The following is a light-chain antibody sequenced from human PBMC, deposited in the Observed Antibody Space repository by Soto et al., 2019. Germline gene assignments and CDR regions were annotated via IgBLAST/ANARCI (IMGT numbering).Light chain of an antibody. V-gene: IGLV2-14*01. J-gene: IGLJ2*01. CDR3: SSYTSSSILVV. CDR1: SSDVGGYNY. Sequence: QSVLTQPASVSGSPGQSITISCTGTSSDVGGYNYVSWYQQHPSKAPKLMIYDVSNRPSGVSNRFSGSKSGNTASLTISGLQAEDEAEYYCSSYTSSSILVVFGGGTKLTVL. CDR2: DVS.